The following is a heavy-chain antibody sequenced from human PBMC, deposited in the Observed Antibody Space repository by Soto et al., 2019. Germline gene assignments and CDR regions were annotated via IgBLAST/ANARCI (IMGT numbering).Heavy chain of an antibody. CDR1: GFTFSSYA. Sequence: GGSLRLSCAASGFTFSSYAMSWVRQAPGKGLEWVSAISGSGGSTYYADSVKGRFTISRDNSKNTLYLQMNSLRAEDTAVYYCAVGSTFYFGWGIYYTPLFLDTGGRGPRVTFS. D-gene: IGHD3-10*01. J-gene: IGHJ2*01. CDR3: AVGSTFYFGWGIYYTPLFLDT. CDR2: ISGSGGST. V-gene: IGHV3-23*01.